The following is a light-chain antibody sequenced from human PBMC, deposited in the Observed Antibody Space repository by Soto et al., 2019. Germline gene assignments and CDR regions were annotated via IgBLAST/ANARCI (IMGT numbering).Light chain of an antibody. CDR3: GTWDTSLPACV. CDR1: ASNIGNNS. Sequence: QSVLTQPPSVSAAPGQRVTISCSGSASNIGNNSVSWYQQLPGAAPKLLIYDDNNRPSGIPDRFSGSKSGTSATLGITGLQTGDEAEYYCGTWDTSLPACVVGHGTKLTVL. J-gene: IGLJ1*01. V-gene: IGLV1-51*01. CDR2: DDN.